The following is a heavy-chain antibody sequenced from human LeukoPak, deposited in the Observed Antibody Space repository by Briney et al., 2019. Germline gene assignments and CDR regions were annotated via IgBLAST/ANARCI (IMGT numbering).Heavy chain of an antibody. CDR1: GASINNYY. CDR3: VRLRGSSGPIDH. Sequence: SKTLSLTCTVSGASINNYYWSWIRQPPGKGPEWIGYIYYYGSTNYNPSLKSRVTISVDTSENQFSLRLTSVTAADTAVYYCVRLRGSSGPIDHWGQGTLVTVSS. V-gene: IGHV4-59*01. D-gene: IGHD3-22*01. CDR2: IYYYGST. J-gene: IGHJ4*02.